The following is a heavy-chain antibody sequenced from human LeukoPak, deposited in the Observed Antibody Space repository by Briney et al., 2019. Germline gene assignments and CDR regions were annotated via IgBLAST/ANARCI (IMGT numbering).Heavy chain of an antibody. CDR3: ARDLGSGSWPTLGGL. D-gene: IGHD6-13*01. Sequence: SVKVSCKASGGTFSSYAISWVRQAPGQGLEWMGGIIPIFGTANYAQKFQGRVTITADESTSTAYMELSSLRSEDTAVYYCARDLGSGSWPTLGGLWGQGTLVTVSS. V-gene: IGHV1-69*13. J-gene: IGHJ4*02. CDR1: GGTFSSYA. CDR2: IIPIFGTA.